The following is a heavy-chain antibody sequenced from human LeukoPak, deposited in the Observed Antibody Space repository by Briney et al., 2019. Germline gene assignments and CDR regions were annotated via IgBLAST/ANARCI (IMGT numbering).Heavy chain of an antibody. CDR3: AKMGRYYVSSGYYHEYFQH. CDR2: IWYDGSNK. CDR1: GFTFSSYG. J-gene: IGHJ1*01. V-gene: IGHV3-33*06. Sequence: GRSLRLSCAASGFTFSSYGMHWVRQAPGKGLEWVAVIWYDGSNKYYADSVKGRFTISRDNSKNTLYLQMNSLRAEDTAVYYCAKMGRYYVSSGYYHEYFQHWGQGTLVTVSS. D-gene: IGHD3-22*01.